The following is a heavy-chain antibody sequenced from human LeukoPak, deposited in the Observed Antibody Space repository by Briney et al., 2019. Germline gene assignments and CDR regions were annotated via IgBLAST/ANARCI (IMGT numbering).Heavy chain of an antibody. CDR3: ARRLYWFDP. CDR1: TYTFTSYG. V-gene: IGHV1-18*01. CDR2: ISVNNGNT. Sequence: GASVTVSCKASTYTFTSYGISWVRQAPGQGLEWMGWISVNNGNTKYAQKSQGRVTMTTDISTTTAYMELRSLRSDDTAIYYCARRLYWFDPWGQGTLVTVSS. J-gene: IGHJ5*02.